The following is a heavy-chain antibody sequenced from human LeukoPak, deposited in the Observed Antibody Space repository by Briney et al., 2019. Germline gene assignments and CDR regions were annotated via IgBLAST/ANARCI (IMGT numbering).Heavy chain of an antibody. Sequence: SETLSLTCTVSGGSISSSSYYWGWIRQPPGKGLEWIGNIYYSGSSYYNPSLKSRVTISVDTSKNQFSLKLSSVTAADTAVYYCARSQAGTPFDYWGQGTLVTVSS. J-gene: IGHJ4*02. CDR2: IYYSGSS. V-gene: IGHV4-39*07. D-gene: IGHD6-19*01. CDR1: GGSISSSSYY. CDR3: ARSQAGTPFDY.